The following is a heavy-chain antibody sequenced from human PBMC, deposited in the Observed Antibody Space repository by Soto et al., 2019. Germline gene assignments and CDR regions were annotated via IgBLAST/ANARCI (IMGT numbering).Heavy chain of an antibody. V-gene: IGHV4-59*01. J-gene: IGHJ4*02. D-gene: IGHD2-15*01. Sequence: QVQLQESGPGLVKPSETLSLTCTVSGDSISGYHWNWIRQPPGKGLEWIGYIHNSGSTKYNSSLKSRVTISVDKSKNQSSLKLTSVTAADTAVYYCARDPVDGHAFFDYWGQGTLVTVSS. CDR3: ARDPVDGHAFFDY. CDR2: IHNSGST. CDR1: GDSISGYH.